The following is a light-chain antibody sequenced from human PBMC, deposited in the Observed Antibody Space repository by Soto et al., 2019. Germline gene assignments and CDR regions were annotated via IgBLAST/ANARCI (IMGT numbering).Light chain of an antibody. J-gene: IGKJ1*01. CDR2: AAS. Sequence: DIQMTQSPSSLSASVGDRVTITCRASQSISNYLAWYQQKPGKVPKLLIYAASTLQSGVPSRFSGSGSGTDFTLTISSLQPEDDATYYCQKYNSVPVWFGQGTKVEIK. CDR3: QKYNSVPVW. CDR1: QSISNY. V-gene: IGKV1-27*01.